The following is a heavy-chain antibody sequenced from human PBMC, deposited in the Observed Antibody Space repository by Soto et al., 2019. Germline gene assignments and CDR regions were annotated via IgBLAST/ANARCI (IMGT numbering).Heavy chain of an antibody. Sequence: SETLSLTCTVSAASFSKYYWTWIRQPPGKGLEWIGYIYFNGNTKYNPSLEGRLTISIDTSKKEFSLKLTSVTAADAAVYYCASVTFGGIVLAHWGQGTLVTVSS. CDR1: AASFSKYY. CDR3: ASVTFGGIVLAH. J-gene: IGHJ4*02. V-gene: IGHV4-59*01. D-gene: IGHD3-16*01. CDR2: IYFNGNT.